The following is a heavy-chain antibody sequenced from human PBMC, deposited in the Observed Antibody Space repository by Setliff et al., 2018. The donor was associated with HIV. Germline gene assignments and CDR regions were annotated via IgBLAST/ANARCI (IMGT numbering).Heavy chain of an antibody. CDR2: IYPGDSET. Sequence: HGESLKISCKGSGYSFTNYWIGWVRQMPGKGLEWMGIIYPGDSETRYSPSFQGQVTISADKSIGTAYLQWSSLKASDTAMYYCARQRTSGWYGHDAFDIWGQGTMVTVSS. J-gene: IGHJ3*02. V-gene: IGHV5-51*01. CDR1: GYSFTNYW. D-gene: IGHD6-19*01. CDR3: ARQRTSGWYGHDAFDI.